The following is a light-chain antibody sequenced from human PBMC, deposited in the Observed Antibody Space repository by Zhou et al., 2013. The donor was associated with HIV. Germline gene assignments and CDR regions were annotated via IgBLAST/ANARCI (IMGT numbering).Light chain of an antibody. Sequence: EIVLTQSPATLSLSPGERATLSCRASQSVSDYLAWYQQKPGQAPRLLIYGASSRATGIPDRFSGSGSGTDFTLTISRLESEDFAVYYCQQYGSPLTFGGGTKVEIK. J-gene: IGKJ4*01. CDR3: QQYGSPLT. V-gene: IGKV3-20*01. CDR2: GAS. CDR1: QSVSDY.